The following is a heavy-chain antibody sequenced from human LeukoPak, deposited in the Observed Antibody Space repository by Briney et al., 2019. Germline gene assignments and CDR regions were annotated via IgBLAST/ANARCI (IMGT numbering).Heavy chain of an antibody. V-gene: IGHV3-23*01. J-gene: IGHJ4*02. CDR1: GFTLSSYA. CDR2: IGDSGATT. D-gene: IGHD3-10*01. Sequence: GGSLRLSCAASGFTLSSYAMTWVRQAPGKGLEWVSDIGDSGATTYYADSVKGRFTISRDNSKNTLYLQMSSLRAEDTAVYFCASFHYYGSGAYYLSYWGQGTPVTVSS. CDR3: ASFHYYGSGAYYLSY.